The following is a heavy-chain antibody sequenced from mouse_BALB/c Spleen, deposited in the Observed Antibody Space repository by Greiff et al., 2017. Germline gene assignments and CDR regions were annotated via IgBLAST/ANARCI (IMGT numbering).Heavy chain of an antibody. J-gene: IGHJ2*01. CDR2: INPYNGAT. Sequence: VQLQQSGPELVKPGASVKISCKASGYSFTGYYMHWVKQSHVKSLEWIGRINPYNGATSYNQNFKDKASLTVDKSSSTAYMELHSLTSEDSAVYYCARGSSSGLFDYWGQGTTLTVSS. CDR1: GYSFTGYY. CDR3: ARGSSSGLFDY. V-gene: IGHV1-31*01. D-gene: IGHD3-1*01.